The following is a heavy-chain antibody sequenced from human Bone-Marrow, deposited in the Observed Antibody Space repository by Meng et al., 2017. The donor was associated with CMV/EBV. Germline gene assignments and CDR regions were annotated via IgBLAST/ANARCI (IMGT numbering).Heavy chain of an antibody. D-gene: IGHD6-6*01. CDR2: ISVYNGDT. CDR3: ARDSLAARPGWFDP. CDR1: GYTFITYG. J-gene: IGHJ5*02. Sequence: QVRLVRPGARPKKPGPSVRSPCKASGYTFITYGISWVRQAPGQGLEWMGWISVYNGDTNYAENFQGRVTMTTDRSTSTAYLELRSLRFDDTAVYYCARDSLAARPGWFDPWGQGSLVTVSS. V-gene: IGHV1-18*01.